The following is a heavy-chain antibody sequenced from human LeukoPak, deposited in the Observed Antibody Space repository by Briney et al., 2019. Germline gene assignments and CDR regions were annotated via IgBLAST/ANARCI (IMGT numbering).Heavy chain of an antibody. CDR1: GYTFTGYY. Sequence: GASVKVSCKASGYTFTGYYMHWVRQAPGQGLEWMGWINPNSGGTNYAQKFQGWVTMTRDTSISTAYMELSRLRSDDTAVYYCARAPPYYYYGMDVWGQGTTVRLL. J-gene: IGHJ6*02. CDR2: INPNSGGT. CDR3: ARAPPYYYYGMDV. V-gene: IGHV1-2*04.